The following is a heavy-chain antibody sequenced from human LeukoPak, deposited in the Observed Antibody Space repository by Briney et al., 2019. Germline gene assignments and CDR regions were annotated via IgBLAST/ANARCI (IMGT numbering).Heavy chain of an antibody. D-gene: IGHD2-15*01. CDR2: IYYSGST. Sequence: SETLSLTCTVSGGSISGYYWSWIRQPPGKGLEWIGYIYYSGSTNYSPSLRSRVSISVDTSKNQFSLKLSSVTAADTAVYYCARLTYCSGGSCHYYFDYWGQGTLVTVSS. CDR1: GGSISGYY. J-gene: IGHJ4*02. CDR3: ARLTYCSGGSCHYYFDY. V-gene: IGHV4-59*08.